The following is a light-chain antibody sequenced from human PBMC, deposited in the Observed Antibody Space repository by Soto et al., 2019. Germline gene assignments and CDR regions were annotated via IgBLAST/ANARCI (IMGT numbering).Light chain of an antibody. Sequence: DIQMTQSPSSLSASVGDRVTITCRASQSISSYLNWYQQKPGKAPKLLIYAASSLQSGVPSRFSGSGSGTDFTLTISRLQPEDFATYYCQQSYSTPRTFGLRTKV. J-gene: IGKJ1*01. CDR3: QQSYSTPRT. V-gene: IGKV1-39*01. CDR2: AAS. CDR1: QSISSY.